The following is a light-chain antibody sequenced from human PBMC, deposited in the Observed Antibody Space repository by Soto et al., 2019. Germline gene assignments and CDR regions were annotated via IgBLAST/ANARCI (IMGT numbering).Light chain of an antibody. CDR1: QGFSTW. CDR2: DAS. Sequence: DIQLTQSPSTLSASVGDRVTITCRASQGFSTWLAWYQQKPGKAPKLLIYDASTLESGVPPRFSGSGSGTEFILTISSLQPDDFTTYYCQHYGGTFGQGTKVEIK. CDR3: QHYGGT. V-gene: IGKV1-5*01. J-gene: IGKJ1*01.